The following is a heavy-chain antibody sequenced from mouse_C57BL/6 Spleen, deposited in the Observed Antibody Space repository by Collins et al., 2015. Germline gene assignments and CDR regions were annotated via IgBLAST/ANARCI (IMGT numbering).Heavy chain of an antibody. Sequence: QVQLQQSGAELARPGASAKLSCKASGSTFINYWMQWVKQRPGQGLEWIGSIYPGDGDTRYSQKFKGKATLTADKSSSTAYMQLSSLASEDSAVYYCARAYRYDEGYFDYWGQGTTLTVSS. CDR3: ARAYRYDEGYFDY. J-gene: IGHJ2*01. D-gene: IGHD2-14*01. CDR1: GSTFINYW. CDR2: IYPGDGDT. V-gene: IGHV1-87*01.